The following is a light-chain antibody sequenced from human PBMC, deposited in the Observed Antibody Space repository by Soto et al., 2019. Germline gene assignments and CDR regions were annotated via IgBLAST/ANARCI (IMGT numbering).Light chain of an antibody. Sequence: QSVLTQPPSVSAAPGQTVTISCSGSNSNIGKNFVSWYKQLPGTAPKLLIFEDSKRLSGISDRFSGSKSGTSATLGITGLQTGDEADFYCGSWDSSLSIVVFGGGTKLTVL. J-gene: IGLJ3*02. V-gene: IGLV1-51*01. CDR2: EDS. CDR1: NSNIGKNF. CDR3: GSWDSSLSIVV.